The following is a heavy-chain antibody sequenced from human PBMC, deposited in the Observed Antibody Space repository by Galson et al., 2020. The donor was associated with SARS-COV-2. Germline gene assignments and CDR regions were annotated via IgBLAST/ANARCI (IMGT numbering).Heavy chain of an antibody. D-gene: IGHD6-19*01. J-gene: IGHJ4*02. V-gene: IGHV4-30-4*01. CDR2: ISYTGST. Sequence: IRQPPRKGLEWLGYISYTGSTKYNPSLKSRLTISIDTSKNQFSLRLTPVTAADTAVYYCARDQVFQQWPDPDYWGQGTLVTVSS. CDR3: ARDQVFQQWPDPDY.